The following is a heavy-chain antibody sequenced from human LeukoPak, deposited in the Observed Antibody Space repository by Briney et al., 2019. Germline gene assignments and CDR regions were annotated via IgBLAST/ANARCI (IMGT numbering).Heavy chain of an antibody. CDR1: GFTFSSYA. J-gene: IGHJ6*02. CDR2: ISYDGSNK. D-gene: IGHD2-2*01. V-gene: IGHV3-30-3*01. Sequence: PGRSLRLSCAASGFTFSSYAMHWVRQAPGKGLEWVAVISYDGSNKYYADSVKGRFTISRDNSKNTLYLQMDSLRAGDTAVYYCAKVVPAAPYYAMDVWGQGTTVTVSS. CDR3: AKVVPAAPYYAMDV.